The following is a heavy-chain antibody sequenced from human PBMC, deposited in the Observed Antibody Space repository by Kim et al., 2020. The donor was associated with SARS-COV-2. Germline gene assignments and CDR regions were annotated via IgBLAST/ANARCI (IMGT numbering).Heavy chain of an antibody. CDR3: ARDHFLPYGSGSYSDAFGI. D-gene: IGHD3-10*01. V-gene: IGHV3-7*01. Sequence: GGSLRLSCAASGFTFSSYWMSWVRQAPGKGLEWVANIKQDGSEKYYVDSVKGRFTISRDNAKNSLYLQMNSLRAEDTAVYYCARDHFLPYGSGSYSDAFGIWGQGTMVSDSS. CDR2: IKQDGSEK. J-gene: IGHJ3*02. CDR1: GFTFSSYW.